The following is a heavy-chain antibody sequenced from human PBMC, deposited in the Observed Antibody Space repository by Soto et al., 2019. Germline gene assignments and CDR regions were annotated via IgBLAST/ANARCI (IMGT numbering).Heavy chain of an antibody. V-gene: IGHV3-33*01. CDR3: ARDSDCSSTSCQFDMDV. Sequence: QVQLVESGGGVVQPGRSLRLSCAASGFTFSSYGMHWVRQAPGKGLEWVAVIWYDGSNKYYADSVKGRFTISRDNSKNPLYLQMNSLRAEDTAVYYCARDSDCSSTSCQFDMDVWGQGTTVTVSS. CDR2: IWYDGSNK. J-gene: IGHJ6*02. D-gene: IGHD2-2*01. CDR1: GFTFSSYG.